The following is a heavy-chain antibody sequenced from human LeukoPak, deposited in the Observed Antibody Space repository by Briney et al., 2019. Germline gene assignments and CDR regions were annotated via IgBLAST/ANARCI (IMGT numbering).Heavy chain of an antibody. CDR3: AKDPNGDYVGAFDS. J-gene: IGHJ3*02. Sequence: GGSLRLSCAPSGFTINIYAMTWVRQAPGKGLEWVSSITVNGGGISYADPVKGRFTISRDNSKNTLYLQMNSLRAEDTAVYYCAKDPNGDYVGAFDSWDQGIRVTVSS. CDR1: GFTINIYA. D-gene: IGHD4-17*01. CDR2: ITVNGGGI. V-gene: IGHV3-23*01.